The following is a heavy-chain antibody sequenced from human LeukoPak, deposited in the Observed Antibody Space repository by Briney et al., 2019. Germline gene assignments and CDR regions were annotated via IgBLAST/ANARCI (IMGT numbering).Heavy chain of an antibody. V-gene: IGHV3-23*01. CDR2: ISGSGGST. D-gene: IGHD4-17*01. J-gene: IGHJ4*02. CDR1: GFTFSNYA. Sequence: PGGSLRLSCAASGFTFSNYAMSWVRQAPGKGLEWVSAISGSGGSTYYADSVKGRFTISRDNSKNTLYLQMNSLRAEDTAVYYCASSKYAVTAYYFDYWGQGTLVTVSS. CDR3: ASSKYAVTAYYFDY.